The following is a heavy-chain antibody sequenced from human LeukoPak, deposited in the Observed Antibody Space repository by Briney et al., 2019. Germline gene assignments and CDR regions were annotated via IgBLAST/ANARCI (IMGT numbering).Heavy chain of an antibody. CDR2: IIPIFGTA. J-gene: IGHJ6*03. CDR3: ARVPPPYYYYYYMDV. CDR1: GGTFSSYA. V-gene: IGHV1-69*05. Sequence: SVKVSCKASGGTFSSYAISWVRQAPGQGLEWMGGIIPIFGTANYAQKFQGRVTITTDESTSTAYMELSSLRSEDTAVYYCARVPPPYYYYYYMDVWGKGTTVTVSS.